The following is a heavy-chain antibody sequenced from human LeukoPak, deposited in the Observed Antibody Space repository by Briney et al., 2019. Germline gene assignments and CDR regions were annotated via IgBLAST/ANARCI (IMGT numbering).Heavy chain of an antibody. CDR2: ITPILGTA. Sequence: GASVKVSCKASGGTFSTFALSWVRQAPGQGPDWMGGITPILGTANYAQKFQGRVTITADESTSTAYMELSSLTSEDTAVYYCATSPTGYSPGYWGQGTLVTVSS. CDR1: GGTFSTFA. V-gene: IGHV1-69*13. J-gene: IGHJ4*02. D-gene: IGHD4-23*01. CDR3: ATSPTGYSPGY.